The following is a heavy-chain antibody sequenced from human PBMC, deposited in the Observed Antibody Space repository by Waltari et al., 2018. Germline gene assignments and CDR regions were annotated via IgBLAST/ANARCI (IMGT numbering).Heavy chain of an antibody. CDR3: VKGGWGFGAFYEQH. D-gene: IGHD3-10*01. V-gene: IGHV3-9*01. CDR2: IGWNSGAI. Sequence: EVQLVASGGGLVQPGRSLRLSCVGPGVTFDDYPSYWVGQRPGKGLEWVSGIGWNSGAIGYADSVRGRFTTYRDNAKKSLYLQMGRLRPEDTALYYCVKGGWGFGAFYEQHWGQGIQVTVSS. J-gene: IGHJ4*02. CDR1: GVTFDDYP.